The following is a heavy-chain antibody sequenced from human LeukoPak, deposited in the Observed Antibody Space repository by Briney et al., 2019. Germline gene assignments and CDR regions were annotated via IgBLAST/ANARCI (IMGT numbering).Heavy chain of an antibody. CDR1: GFTFSSYW. CDR3: ARTIGVSLVFYSSSWYYSGGWYFDL. D-gene: IGHD6-13*01. V-gene: IGHV3-7*01. CDR2: IKQDGSEK. Sequence: GGSLRLSCAASGFTFSSYWMSWVRQAPGKGLEWVANIKQDGSEKYYVDSVKGRFTISRDNAKNSLYLQMNSLRAEDTAVYYCARTIGVSLVFYSSSWYYSGGWYFDLWGRGTLVTVSS. J-gene: IGHJ2*01.